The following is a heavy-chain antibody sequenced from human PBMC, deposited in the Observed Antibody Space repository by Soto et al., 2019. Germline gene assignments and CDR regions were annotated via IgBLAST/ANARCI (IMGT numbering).Heavy chain of an antibody. Sequence: SETLSLTCTVSGASISSTAFFWTWVRQPPGKGLEWIGNIFYNGKTSYNPPLRSRLTISIDTSKNQFSLNLTSVTAADTGVYYCVGPQSGSSYYYYYGVDVWGQGTTVTVSS. V-gene: IGHV4-39*01. CDR3: VGPQSGSSYYYYYGVDV. D-gene: IGHD5-12*01. CDR1: GASISSTAFF. CDR2: IFYNGKT. J-gene: IGHJ6*02.